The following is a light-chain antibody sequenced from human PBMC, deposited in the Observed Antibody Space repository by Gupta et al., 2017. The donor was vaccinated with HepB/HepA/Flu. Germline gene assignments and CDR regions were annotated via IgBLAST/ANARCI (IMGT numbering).Light chain of an antibody. V-gene: IGKV2-28*01. J-gene: IGKJ1*01. CDR1: QGLLQRNGYNY. CDR2: VGS. CDR3: RQGIHTPCT. Sequence: DIDMTQSTLSLPVTRGEPASISCRSSQGLLQRNGYNYLDWYLQKPGQSPQLLIYVGSSRDSGVPDRFSGSGSGTDFTLKISRVEAEDVGVYYCRQGIHTPCTFGQGTKVEIK.